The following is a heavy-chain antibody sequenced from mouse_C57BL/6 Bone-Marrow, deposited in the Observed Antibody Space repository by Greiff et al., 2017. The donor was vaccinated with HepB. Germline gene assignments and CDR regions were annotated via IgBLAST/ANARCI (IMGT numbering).Heavy chain of an antibody. J-gene: IGHJ1*03. V-gene: IGHV1-69*01. D-gene: IGHD1-1*01. CDR3: ARPNCYGSSYGDFDV. CDR1: GYTFTSYW. CDR2: IDPSDSYT. Sequence: QVQLQQPGAELVMPGASVKLSCKASGYTFTSYWMHWVKQRPGQGLEWIGEIDPSDSYTNYNQKFKGKSTLTVDKSSSTAYMQLSSLTSEDSAVYYCARPNCYGSSYGDFDVWGKGTTVTVSS.